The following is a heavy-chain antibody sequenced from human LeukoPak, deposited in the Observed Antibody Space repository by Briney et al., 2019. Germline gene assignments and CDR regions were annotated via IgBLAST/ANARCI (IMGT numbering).Heavy chain of an antibody. J-gene: IGHJ3*02. CDR3: ARAKRNGFDI. CDR2: IREDGSNK. CDR1: GFTFNNYG. V-gene: IGHV3-30*02. Sequence: GGSLRLSCAASGFTFNNYGMHWVRQAPGKGLKWVAFIREDGSNKYYADSVKGRFTISRDNSKNTLYLQINSLRAEDTAVYYCARAKRNGFDIWGQGTMVTVSS.